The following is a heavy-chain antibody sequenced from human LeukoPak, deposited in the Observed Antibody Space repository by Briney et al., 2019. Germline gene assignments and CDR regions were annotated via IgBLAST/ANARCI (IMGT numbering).Heavy chain of an antibody. J-gene: IGHJ4*02. CDR1: GFTFSSYG. Sequence: GRSLRLSCAASGFTFSSYGMHWVRQAPGKGLEWVAVISYDGSNKYYADSVKGRFTISRDNSKNTLYLQMNSLRAEDTAVCYCAKDYYGSGSYFDYWGQGTLVTVSS. CDR2: ISYDGSNK. D-gene: IGHD3-10*01. V-gene: IGHV3-30*18. CDR3: AKDYYGSGSYFDY.